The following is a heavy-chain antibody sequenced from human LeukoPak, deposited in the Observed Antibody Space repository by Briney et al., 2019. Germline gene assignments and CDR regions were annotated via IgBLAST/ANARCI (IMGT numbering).Heavy chain of an antibody. CDR3: ARQLRGGAYCGGDCYGDY. J-gene: IGHJ4*02. CDR1: GYTFTGYY. Sequence: GASVKVSCKASGYTFTGYYMHWVRQAPGQGLEWMGIINPSGGSTSYAQKFQGRVTMTRDMSTSTVYMELSSLRSEDTAVYYCARQLRGGAYCGGDCYGDYWGQGTLVTVSS. V-gene: IGHV1-46*01. D-gene: IGHD2-21*02. CDR2: INPSGGST.